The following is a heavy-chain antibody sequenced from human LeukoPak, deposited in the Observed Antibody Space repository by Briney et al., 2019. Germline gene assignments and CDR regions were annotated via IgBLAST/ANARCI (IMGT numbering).Heavy chain of an antibody. CDR1: GFTFSSYA. CDR3: TYGEHYYDSSGYYSRSDSVYYYMDV. D-gene: IGHD3-22*01. J-gene: IGHJ6*03. Sequence: GGSLRLSCAASGFTFSSYAMSWVRQAPGKGLEWVGRIKSKTDGGTTDYAAPVKGRFTISRDDSKNTLYLQMNSLKTEDTAVYYCTYGEHYYDSSGYYSRSDSVYYYMDVWGKGTTVTVSS. V-gene: IGHV3-15*01. CDR2: IKSKTDGGTT.